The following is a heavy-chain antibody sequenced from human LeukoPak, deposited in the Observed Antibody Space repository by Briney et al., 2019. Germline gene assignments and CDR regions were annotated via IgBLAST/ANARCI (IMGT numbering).Heavy chain of an antibody. CDR2: ISAYNGNT. CDR3: ATISTTPGIAVLQGLDY. V-gene: IGHV1-18*01. CDR1: GYTFTSYG. J-gene: IGHJ4*02. Sequence: ASVKVSCKASGYTFTSYGISWVRQAPGQGLEWMGWISAYNGNTNYAQKLQGRVTMTTDTSTSTAYMELRSMRSDDTAVYYCATISTTPGIAVLQGLDYWGQGTLVTVSS. D-gene: IGHD6-19*01.